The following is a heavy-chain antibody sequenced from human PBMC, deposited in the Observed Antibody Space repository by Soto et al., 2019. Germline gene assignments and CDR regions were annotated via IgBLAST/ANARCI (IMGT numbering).Heavy chain of an antibody. CDR1: GFTFSNYA. CDR2: ISGDGRTT. V-gene: IGHV3-64*07. CDR3: TRSPYYYDTSGQNLFDP. J-gene: IGHJ5*02. Sequence: EVPLVESGGSWVQPGGSLRLSCAASGFTFSNYAMHWVRQAPGKGLEYVSAISGDGRTTYYADSVKGRFTMSRDNSKNTLYLQMGSLRAEDMAVYYCTRSPYYYDTSGQNLFDPWGQGTLVTVSS. D-gene: IGHD3-22*01.